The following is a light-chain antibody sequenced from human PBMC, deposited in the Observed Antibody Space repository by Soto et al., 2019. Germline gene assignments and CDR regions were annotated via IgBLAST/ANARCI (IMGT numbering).Light chain of an antibody. CDR2: GES. CDR1: QSVYNNY. J-gene: IGKJ5*01. V-gene: IGKV3-11*01. Sequence: EIVLTQSPGTLSLSPGEGASLSCKASQSVYNNYLAWYQHKPGRSPRLLIYGESTRAAGIPARFSGSGSGTDFTLTISSLEPEDFAVYYCQQRSDWPSFGQGTRLEIK. CDR3: QQRSDWPS.